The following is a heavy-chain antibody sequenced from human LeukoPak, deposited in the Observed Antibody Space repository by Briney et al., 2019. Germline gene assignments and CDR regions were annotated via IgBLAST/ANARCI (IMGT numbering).Heavy chain of an antibody. Sequence: SVKVSCKASGGTFSSYAISWVRQAPGQGLEWMGRIIPIFGIANYAQKFQGRVTITADKSTSTAYMELSSLRSEDTAVYYCASMVREYYYYGMDVWGQGTTVTVSS. J-gene: IGHJ6*02. CDR2: IIPIFGIA. D-gene: IGHD3-10*01. CDR1: GGTFSSYA. V-gene: IGHV1-69*04. CDR3: ASMVREYYYYGMDV.